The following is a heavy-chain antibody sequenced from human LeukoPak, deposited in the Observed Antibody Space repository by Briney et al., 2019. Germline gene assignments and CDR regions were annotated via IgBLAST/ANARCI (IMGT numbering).Heavy chain of an antibody. D-gene: IGHD3-10*01. Sequence: GGSLRLSCAASGFAFSIFTMNWVRQAPGKGLELVSSISSDSNYIYYADSVKGRFTISRDNSKNTLYLQMNSLRAEDTAVYYCAARYYYGSGSTDDYWGQGTLVTVSS. V-gene: IGHV3-21*01. CDR2: ISSDSNYI. CDR3: AARYYYGSGSTDDY. J-gene: IGHJ4*02. CDR1: GFAFSIFT.